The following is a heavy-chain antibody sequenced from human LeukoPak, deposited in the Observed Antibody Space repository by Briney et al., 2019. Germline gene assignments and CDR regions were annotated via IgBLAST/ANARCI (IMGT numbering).Heavy chain of an antibody. CDR1: GYTFTSYG. D-gene: IGHD3-10*01. Sequence: ASVKVSCKTSGYTFTSYGIIWVRQAPGQGLEWMGWISGYNDNTKYTQKLQGRVTMTTDTSTSTAYMELRSLRSDDTAVYYCARATGRVVRGITWRYFDYWGQGTLVTVSS. J-gene: IGHJ4*02. CDR3: ARATGRVVRGITWRYFDY. CDR2: ISGYNDNT. V-gene: IGHV1-18*01.